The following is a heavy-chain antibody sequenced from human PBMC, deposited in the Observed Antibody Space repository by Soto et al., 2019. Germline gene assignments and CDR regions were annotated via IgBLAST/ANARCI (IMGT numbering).Heavy chain of an antibody. J-gene: IGHJ4*02. CDR3: ARLPNGSYFDY. CDR2: IYYSGST. CDR1: GGSISSSSYY. V-gene: IGHV4-39*01. D-gene: IGHD1-26*01. Sequence: QRQLQESGPGLVKPSETLSLTCTVSGGSISSSSYYWGWIRQPPGKGLEWIGSIYYSGSTYYNPSLKSRVTISVDTSKNQFSLKLSSVTAADTAVYYCARLPNGSYFDYWGQGTLVTVSS.